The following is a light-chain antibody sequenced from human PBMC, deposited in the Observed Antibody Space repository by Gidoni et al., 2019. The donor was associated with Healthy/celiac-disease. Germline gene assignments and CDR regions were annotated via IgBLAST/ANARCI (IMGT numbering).Light chain of an antibody. Sequence: DRVMTQSPRSRPVTPGEPAAISCRSSQSLLHSNGYNYLDWYLQKPGQSPQLLIYLGSNRASGVPDMFSGSGSGTDFTLKISRVEAEDVGVYYCMQALQTPYTFXQXTKLEIK. V-gene: IGKV2-28*01. J-gene: IGKJ2*01. CDR2: LGS. CDR3: MQALQTPYT. CDR1: QSLLHSNGYNY.